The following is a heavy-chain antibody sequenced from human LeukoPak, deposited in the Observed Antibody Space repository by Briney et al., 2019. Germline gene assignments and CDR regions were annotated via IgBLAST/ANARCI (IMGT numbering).Heavy chain of an antibody. CDR1: GFIFSTYS. D-gene: IGHD3-16*02. V-gene: IGHV3-21*01. CDR2: SGTRSGTK. J-gene: IGHJ4*02. CDR3: LLQMTYGELSDPDF. Sequence: GGSLRLSCAASGFIFSTYSMNWVRQAPGKGLEWVSSSGTRSGTKYYADSVMGRFTISRDSAMNSVSLQINSLRAEDTAVYYCLLQMTYGELSDPDFRGQGTLVTVSS.